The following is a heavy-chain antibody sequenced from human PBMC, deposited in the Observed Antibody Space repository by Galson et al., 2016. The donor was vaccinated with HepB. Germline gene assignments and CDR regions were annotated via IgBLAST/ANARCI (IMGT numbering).Heavy chain of an antibody. CDR3: AVEVLIGHAHFDY. J-gene: IGHJ4*02. CDR2: ISSDIEGGTR. D-gene: IGHD3-9*01. CDR1: GFTFSSYD. V-gene: IGHV3-48*03. Sequence: SLRLSCAASGFTFSSYDMNWVRQAPGKGLEWISYISSDIEGGTRYAASVRGRFIISRDDAQNSLFLQMNNVRSEDTAVYYCAVEVLIGHAHFDYWGLGTLVTVSS.